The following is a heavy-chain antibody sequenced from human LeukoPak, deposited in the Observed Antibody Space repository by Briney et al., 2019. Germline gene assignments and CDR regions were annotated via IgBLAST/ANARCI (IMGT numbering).Heavy chain of an antibody. V-gene: IGHV4-4*09. Sequence: SETLSLICTVSVASLSSYYWSWIRQPPGKGLEWIGYIYTSETTNFNPALRSRVTISIDTSKNQVSLRLSSVTAADTALYYCARHRSPSSLSFFDIWGQGMLVIVSS. CDR1: VASLSSYY. D-gene: IGHD2-2*01. CDR2: IYTSETT. J-gene: IGHJ4*02. CDR3: ARHRSPSSLSFFDI.